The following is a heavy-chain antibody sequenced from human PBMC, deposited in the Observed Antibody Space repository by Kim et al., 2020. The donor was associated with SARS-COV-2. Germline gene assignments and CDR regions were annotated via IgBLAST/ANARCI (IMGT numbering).Heavy chain of an antibody. Sequence: GGSLRLSCAASGFTFSRYNMNWVRQAPGKGLEWVSYISSSIRSIYYADSLKGRFTISRDNAKNSLYLQMNSLRAEDTTVYYCAGQMFGGVIAKWGQG. CDR2: ISSSIRSI. CDR1: GFTFSRYN. D-gene: IGHD3-16*02. CDR3: AGQMFGGVIAK. V-gene: IGHV3-21*01. J-gene: IGHJ4*02.